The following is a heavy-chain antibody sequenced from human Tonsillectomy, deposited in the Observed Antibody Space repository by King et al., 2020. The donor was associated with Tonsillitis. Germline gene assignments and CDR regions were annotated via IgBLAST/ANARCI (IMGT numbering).Heavy chain of an antibody. V-gene: IGHV3-64D*06. J-gene: IGHJ3*02. D-gene: IGHD1-26*01. CDR3: VKARASTGRSGAFDI. CDR1: GFTFSSYA. Sequence: VQLVESGGGLVQPGGSLRLSCSASGFTFSSYAMHWVRQAPGKGLEYVSAIGSNGGSAYYADSVKGRFTISRDNSKNTLYLQMSSLRAEDTAVYYCVKARASTGRSGAFDIWGQGTMVTVSS. CDR2: IGSNGGSA.